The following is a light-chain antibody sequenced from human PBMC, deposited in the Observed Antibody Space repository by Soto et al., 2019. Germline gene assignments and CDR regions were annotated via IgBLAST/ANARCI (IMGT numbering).Light chain of an antibody. CDR3: QQYKIWPT. V-gene: IGKV3D-15*01. Sequence: ETVMTQSPATLSVSPGARATLSCRANQNIATNLAWYQQKPGQAPRLLIYGASNRATGIPDRFSGSGSGTEFTLTISSLQSEDFAVYFCQQYKIWPTFGQGTKVDI. CDR1: QNIATN. CDR2: GAS. J-gene: IGKJ1*01.